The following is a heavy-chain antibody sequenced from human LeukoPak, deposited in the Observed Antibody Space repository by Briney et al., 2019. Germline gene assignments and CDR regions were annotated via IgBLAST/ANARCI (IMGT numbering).Heavy chain of an antibody. CDR2: IHYSGST. CDR1: GDSFSSITYY. D-gene: IGHD2-15*01. V-gene: IGHV4-39*01. Sequence: SETLSLTGTVSGDSFSSITYYWGWIRQPPGKRLEWIGSIHYSGSTYYNPSLKSRVTISVATSKNQFSLKLSSVTAADTAVYCCARHLFSGYCSVAACYNSFDIWGQGTMVTVSS. CDR3: ARHLFSGYCSVAACYNSFDI. J-gene: IGHJ3*02.